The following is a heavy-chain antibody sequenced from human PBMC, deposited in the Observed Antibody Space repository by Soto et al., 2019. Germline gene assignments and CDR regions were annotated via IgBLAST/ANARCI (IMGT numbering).Heavy chain of an antibody. Sequence: PGESLKISCKGSGYSFTSYWISWVRQMPGKGLEWMGRIDPSDSYTNYSPSFQGHVTISADKSISTAYLQWSSLKASDTAMYYCASTHSLYYYDGRNYFDYWGQGTLVTVSS. CDR2: IDPSDSYT. D-gene: IGHD3-22*01. CDR3: ASTHSLYYYDGRNYFDY. CDR1: GYSFTSYW. V-gene: IGHV5-10-1*01. J-gene: IGHJ4*02.